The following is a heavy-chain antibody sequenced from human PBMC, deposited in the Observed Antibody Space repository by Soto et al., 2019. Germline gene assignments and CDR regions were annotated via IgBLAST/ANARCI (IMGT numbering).Heavy chain of an antibody. D-gene: IGHD2-15*01. CDR1: GFTFSNYD. CDR2: MSNDGSNK. Sequence: QVQLVESGGGVVQPGRSLRLSCAASGFTFSNYDMHWVRQAPGKGLEWVTVMSNDGSNKYYADSVKGRFTISRDNSKNTLYLQMNGLRTEDAAVYYCAKGDRSGGSCYLNFWGQGTLVTVSS. CDR3: AKGDRSGGSCYLNF. J-gene: IGHJ4*02. V-gene: IGHV3-30*18.